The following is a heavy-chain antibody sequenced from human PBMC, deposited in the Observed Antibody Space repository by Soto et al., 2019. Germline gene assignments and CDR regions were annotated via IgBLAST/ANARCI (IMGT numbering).Heavy chain of an antibody. J-gene: IGHJ4*02. CDR2: IHYSGTT. Sequence: QVQLQESGPGLVMPSQTLSLTCTVSGTSISRNGAYWSWIRQYPGKGLEWIGYIHYSGTTYYNPYRKSRVTRSTDTSKNQSARLLSAVSAADTAVYYCERDSSSSVWFIWGQGTLVAVAS. CDR1: GTSISRNGAY. D-gene: IGHD3-22*01. V-gene: IGHV4-31*03. CDR3: ERDSSSSVWFI.